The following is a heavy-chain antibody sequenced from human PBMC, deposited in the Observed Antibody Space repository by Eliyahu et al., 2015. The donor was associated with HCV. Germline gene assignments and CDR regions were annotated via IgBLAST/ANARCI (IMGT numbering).Heavy chain of an antibody. D-gene: IGHD2-2*01. Sequence: EVHLVESGGGLVKPGGSLRLSCAASGFTFSSFTMNWVRQAPGKGLEWVSSISSSSTYMYYADSVKGRFTTSRDNAKNSLYLQMNSLRVEDTAVYYCARVDQTPMGVPAAFKYWGQGTLVTVSS. CDR3: ARVDQTPMGVPAAFKY. CDR1: GFTFSSFT. V-gene: IGHV3-21*01. CDR2: ISSSSTYM. J-gene: IGHJ4*02.